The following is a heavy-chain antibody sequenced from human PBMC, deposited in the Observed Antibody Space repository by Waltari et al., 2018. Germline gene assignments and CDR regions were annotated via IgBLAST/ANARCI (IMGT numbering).Heavy chain of an antibody. Sequence: QLQLQESGPGLVEPSETLSLTCFVSGASISSSTYSWGWFRQPPGKGLEWIGNIYYRGSTSDNPALKVRVTISVDTPKNEFSLELSSVTAADTAVYYCARGLWQGYYYDSSGFPDYWGPGTLVSVSS. D-gene: IGHD3-22*01. V-gene: IGHV4-39*01. CDR1: GASISSSTYS. J-gene: IGHJ4*02. CDR2: IYYRGST. CDR3: ARGLWQGYYYDSSGFPDY.